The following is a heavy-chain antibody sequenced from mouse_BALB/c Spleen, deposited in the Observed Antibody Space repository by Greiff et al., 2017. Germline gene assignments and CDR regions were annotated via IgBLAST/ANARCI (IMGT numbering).Heavy chain of an antibody. CDR1: GYTFTDYN. CDR3: ARVDYDGYFLYAMDY. CDR2: IYPYNGGT. D-gene: IGHD2-3*01. J-gene: IGHJ4*01. V-gene: IGHV1S29*02. Sequence: VQLQQSGPELVKPGASVKISCKASGYTFTDYNMHWVKQSHGKSLEWIGYIYPYNGGTGYNQKFKSKATLTVDNSSSTAYMELRSLTSEDSAVYYCARVDYDGYFLYAMDYWGQGTSVTVSS.